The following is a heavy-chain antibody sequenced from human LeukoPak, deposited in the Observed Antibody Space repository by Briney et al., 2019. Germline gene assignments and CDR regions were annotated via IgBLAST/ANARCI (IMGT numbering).Heavy chain of an antibody. J-gene: IGHJ5*02. CDR2: INPNSGGT. V-gene: IGHV1-2*02. Sequence: VASVKVSCKASGGTFSSYAISWVRQAPGQGLEWMGWINPNSGGTNYAQKFQGRVTMTRDTSISTAYMELSRLRSDDTAVYYCATDLGDDILTGYPPGVGPWGQGTLVTVSS. D-gene: IGHD3-9*01. CDR1: GGTFSSYA. CDR3: ATDLGDDILTGYPPGVGP.